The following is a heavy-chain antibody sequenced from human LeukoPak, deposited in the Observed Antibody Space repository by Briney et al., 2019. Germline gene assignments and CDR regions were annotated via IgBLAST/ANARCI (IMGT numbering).Heavy chain of an antibody. CDR3: ARVLSSGWYRFWFDP. CDR2: INPNSGGT. D-gene: IGHD6-19*01. J-gene: IGHJ5*02. V-gene: IGHV1-2*02. Sequence: ASVKVSCKASGYTFTGYYMHWVRQAPGQGLEWMGWINPNSGGTNYAQKFQGRVTMTRDTSISTAYMELSRLRSDDTAVYYCARVLSSGWYRFWFDPWGQGTLVTVSS. CDR1: GYTFTGYY.